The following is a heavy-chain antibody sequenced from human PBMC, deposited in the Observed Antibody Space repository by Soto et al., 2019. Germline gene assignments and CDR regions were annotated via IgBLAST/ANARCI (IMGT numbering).Heavy chain of an antibody. CDR2: ISDSGGTT. CDR3: EKDRSDFAWYRSDPFDL. J-gene: IGHJ3*01. CDR1: GFTFSSYA. Sequence: EVQLLESGGGLVQPGGSQRLSCAASGFTFSSYAMSWVRQGPRKGLEWVAGISDSGGTTYYVDSVKGRFTISRDNSRSTQFLQMNSLRPEDTAVYYCEKDRSDFAWYRSDPFDLWGQGTMVTVSS. D-gene: IGHD3-9*01. V-gene: IGHV3-23*01.